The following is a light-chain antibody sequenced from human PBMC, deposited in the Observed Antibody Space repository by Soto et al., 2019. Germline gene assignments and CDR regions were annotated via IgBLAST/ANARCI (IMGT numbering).Light chain of an antibody. Sequence: DIQMTQSPSSLSASVGDTVTITCRASQSISVHLNWYQQKPGKVPKLLIYAASNLQSGVSSRFSGSGSETDFALTISSMQPEDFATYYCQQSYITPYTFGQGTKLEIK. CDR2: AAS. CDR3: QQSYITPYT. CDR1: QSISVH. V-gene: IGKV1-39*01. J-gene: IGKJ2*01.